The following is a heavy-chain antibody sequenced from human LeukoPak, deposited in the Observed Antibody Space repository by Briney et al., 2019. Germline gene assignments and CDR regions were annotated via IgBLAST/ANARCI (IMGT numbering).Heavy chain of an antibody. D-gene: IGHD5-18*01. CDR1: GFTFRSYW. V-gene: IGHV3-7*03. CDR3: ARDHNYGSDY. CDR2: IKEDGSEK. J-gene: IGHJ4*02. Sequence: ESGGSLRLSWAASGFTFRSYWMSWVRQAPGKGLEWVADIKEDGSEKYYVDSVKGRFTISRDSAKNSLYLQMNSLRVEDTAVYYCARDHNYGSDYWGQGTLVTVSS.